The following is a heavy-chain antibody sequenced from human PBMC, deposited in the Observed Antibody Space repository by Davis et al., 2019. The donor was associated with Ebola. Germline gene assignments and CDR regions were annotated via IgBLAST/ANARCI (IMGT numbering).Heavy chain of an antibody. J-gene: IGHJ5*02. V-gene: IGHV4-59*01. CDR2: IYYSGST. D-gene: IGHD3-10*01. CDR3: ARQIGFGELLFRWFDP. Sequence: MPGGSLRLSCTVSGGSISSYYWSWIRRPPGKGLEWIGYIYYSGSTNYNPSLKSRVTISVDTSKNQFSLKLSSVIAADTAVYYCARQIGFGELLFRWFDPWGQGTLVTVSS. CDR1: GGSISSYY.